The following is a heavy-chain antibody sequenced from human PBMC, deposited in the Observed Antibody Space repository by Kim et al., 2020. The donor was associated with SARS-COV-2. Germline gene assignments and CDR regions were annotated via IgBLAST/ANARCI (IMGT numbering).Heavy chain of an antibody. CDR1: GGSISSGGYY. V-gene: IGHV4-31*03. D-gene: IGHD3-10*01. CDR3: ARELLWFGVSGLGRWATNNWFDP. Sequence: SETLSLTCTVSGGSISSGGYYWSWIRQHPGKGLEWIGYIYYSGSTYYNPSLKSRVTISVETSKNQFSLKLSSVTAADTAVYYCARELLWFGVSGLGRWATNNWFDPWGQGTLVTVSS. J-gene: IGHJ5*02. CDR2: IYYSGST.